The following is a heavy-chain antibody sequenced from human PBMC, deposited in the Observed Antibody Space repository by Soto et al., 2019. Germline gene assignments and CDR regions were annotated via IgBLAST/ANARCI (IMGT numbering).Heavy chain of an antibody. Sequence: QVQLVQSGAEVKKPGASVTVSCKTSGYTFSSIGISWVRQAPGQGLEWMGWISPHKGDTYYAQRLQGRVTITTDTSKNTAYMELRSLRSDDTAVYYCARDLDGWRSYFTNYWGQGTLVTVSS. V-gene: IGHV1-18*01. CDR1: GYTFSSIG. J-gene: IGHJ4*02. D-gene: IGHD3-10*01. CDR2: ISPHKGDT. CDR3: ARDLDGWRSYFTNY.